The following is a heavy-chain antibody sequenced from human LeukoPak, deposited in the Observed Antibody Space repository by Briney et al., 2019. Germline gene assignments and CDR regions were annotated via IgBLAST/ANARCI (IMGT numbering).Heavy chain of an antibody. V-gene: IGHV3-23*01. Sequence: GGSLRLSCAASGFTFSTYAMSWVRQAPGRGLEWVSSISGSGGSTYYADSMKGRFTISRDNSKNTLNLQMNSLRAEDTAVYYCGSSPDYYYYMDVWGKGTTVTVSS. J-gene: IGHJ6*03. CDR1: GFTFSTYA. D-gene: IGHD6-6*01. CDR3: GSSPDYYYYMDV. CDR2: ISGSGGST.